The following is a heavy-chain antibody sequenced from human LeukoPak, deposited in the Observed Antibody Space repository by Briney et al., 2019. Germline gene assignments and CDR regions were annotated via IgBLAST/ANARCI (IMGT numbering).Heavy chain of an antibody. V-gene: IGHV1-69*06. Sequence: SVKVSCKASGGTFSSYAISWVRQAPGQGLEWMGGIIPIFGTANYAQKFRGRVTITADKSTSTAYMELSSLRSEDTAVYYCARSPYSYANPIDYWGQGTLVTVSS. CDR2: IIPIFGTA. CDR3: ARSPYSYANPIDY. CDR1: GGTFSSYA. J-gene: IGHJ4*02. D-gene: IGHD5-18*01.